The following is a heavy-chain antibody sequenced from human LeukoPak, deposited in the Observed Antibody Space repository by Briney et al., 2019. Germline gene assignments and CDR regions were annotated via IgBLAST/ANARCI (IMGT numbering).Heavy chain of an antibody. D-gene: IGHD2-2*01. CDR2: TSAYNGNT. Sequence: ASVKVSCKASGYTFTSYGISWVRQAPGQGLEWMGWTSAYNGNTNYAQKLQGRVTMTTDTPTRTAYMELRSLRSDDTAVYYCARDLGYCSSTSCYHDAFDIWGQGTMVTVSS. CDR1: GYTFTSYG. CDR3: ARDLGYCSSTSCYHDAFDI. V-gene: IGHV1-18*01. J-gene: IGHJ3*02.